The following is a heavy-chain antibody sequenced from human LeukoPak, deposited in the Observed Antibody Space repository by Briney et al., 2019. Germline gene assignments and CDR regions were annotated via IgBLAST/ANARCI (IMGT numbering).Heavy chain of an antibody. D-gene: IGHD2-2*01. Sequence: GGSLRLSCAASGFTFSSYSMNWVRQAPGKGLEWVSSISSSSSYIYYADSVKGRFTISRDNAKNSLYLQMNSLRAEDTAVYYCASSTSSTCEYDYWGQGTLVTVSS. V-gene: IGHV3-21*01. CDR2: ISSSSSYI. CDR3: ASSTSSTCEYDY. J-gene: IGHJ4*02. CDR1: GFTFSSYS.